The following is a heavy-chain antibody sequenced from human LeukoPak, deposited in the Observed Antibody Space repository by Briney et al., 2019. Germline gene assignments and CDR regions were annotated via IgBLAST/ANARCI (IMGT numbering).Heavy chain of an antibody. J-gene: IGHJ4*02. CDR1: GFTFSSYA. Sequence: GGSLRLSCAASGFTFSSYAMSWVRQAPGKGLEWVSAISGSGGSTYYADSVKGRFTISRDNSKNTLYLQMNSLRAEDAAVYYCAKDRMIVVVIGCFDYWGQGTLVTVSS. CDR3: AKDRMIVVVIGCFDY. CDR2: ISGSGGST. V-gene: IGHV3-23*01. D-gene: IGHD3-22*01.